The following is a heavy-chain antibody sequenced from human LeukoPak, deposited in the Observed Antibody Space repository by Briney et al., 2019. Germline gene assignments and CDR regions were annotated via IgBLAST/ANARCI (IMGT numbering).Heavy chain of an antibody. J-gene: IGHJ4*02. Sequence: GRSLRLSCAASGFTFSSYGMHWVRQAPGKGLEWVAVIWYDGSNKYYADSVKGRFTISRDNSKNTLYLQMNSLRAEDTAVYYCARGIDLDILTGYPTDFDYWGQGTLVTVSS. CDR1: GFTFSSYG. CDR3: ARGIDLDILTGYPTDFDY. V-gene: IGHV3-33*01. CDR2: IWYDGSNK. D-gene: IGHD3-9*01.